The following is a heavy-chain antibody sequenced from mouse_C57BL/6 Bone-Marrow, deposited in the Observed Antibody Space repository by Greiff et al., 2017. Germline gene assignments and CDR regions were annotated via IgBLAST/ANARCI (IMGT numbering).Heavy chain of an antibody. CDR1: GYTFTSYG. D-gene: IGHD2-3*01. CDR2: FYPRSGNT. CDR3: ARRRWLLRRAMDY. V-gene: IGHV1-81*01. J-gene: IGHJ4*01. Sequence: QVQLQQSGAELARPGASVKLSCKASGYTFTSYGISWVKQRPGQGLEWIGEFYPRSGNTYYNEKFKGKATLTADKSSSTAYMELRSLTSEDSAVYFCARRRWLLRRAMDYWGQGTSVTVSS.